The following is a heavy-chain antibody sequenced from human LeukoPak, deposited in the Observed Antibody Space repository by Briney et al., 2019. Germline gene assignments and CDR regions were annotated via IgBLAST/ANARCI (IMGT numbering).Heavy chain of an antibody. CDR1: GFRFSSYA. CDR2: ISGSGVST. CDR3: AKDREKPSQFDY. J-gene: IGHJ4*02. V-gene: IGHV3-23*01. Sequence: GGSLRLSCAASGFRFSSYAMSWVRQAPGKGLEWVSAISGSGVSTYYADSVKGRFTVSRDNSKNTLYLQMTSLRVEDTAVYYCAKDREKPSQFDYWGQGTLVTVSS.